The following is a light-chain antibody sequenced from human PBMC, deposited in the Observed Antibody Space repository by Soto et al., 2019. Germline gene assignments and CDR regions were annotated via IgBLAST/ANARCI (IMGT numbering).Light chain of an antibody. CDR2: EVI. CDR1: KSDIGVYDF. CDR3: RSYTGSTAYV. V-gene: IGLV2-8*01. J-gene: IGLJ1*01. Sequence: QSVLTQPPSVSGSPGQSITISCTGTKSDIGVYDFVSWHQLHPGKAPRLILYEVINRPSGVSDRFSGSKSGNTASLTVSGLQAADEADYFCRSYTGSTAYVFGTGTKVTVL.